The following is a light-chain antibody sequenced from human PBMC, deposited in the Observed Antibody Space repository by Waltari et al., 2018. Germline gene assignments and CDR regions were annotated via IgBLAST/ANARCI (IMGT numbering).Light chain of an antibody. Sequence: EIVMTQSPPTLSVSPGERATLSCRASQSVSNSLAWSQHRPGRAPRLLIHSASTRAPGIPARFSGSGSETEFTLTISNLQSEDFALYYCQQYNNWPPITFGQGTRLEIK. J-gene: IGKJ5*01. V-gene: IGKV3D-15*01. CDR3: QQYNNWPPIT. CDR2: SAS. CDR1: QSVSNS.